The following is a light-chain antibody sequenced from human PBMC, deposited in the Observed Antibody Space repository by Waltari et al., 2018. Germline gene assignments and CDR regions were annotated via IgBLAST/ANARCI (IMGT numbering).Light chain of an antibody. CDR3: HQYGSSPNT. CDR1: QSVSSNY. Sequence: EIVLTQSPGTLSLSPGERATLSCRASQSVSSNYLAWYQQKPGKPPRLLIYAASRRATGIPDRVSGSGSGTDFTLTISRLEPEDFAVYYCHQYGSSPNTFGQGTKLDIK. J-gene: IGKJ2*01. V-gene: IGKV3-20*01. CDR2: AAS.